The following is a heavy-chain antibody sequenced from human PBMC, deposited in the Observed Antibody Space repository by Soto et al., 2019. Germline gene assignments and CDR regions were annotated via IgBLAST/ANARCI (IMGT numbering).Heavy chain of an antibody. CDR3: AGFQSGYYGYSDS. Sequence: PGGSLRLSCAASGFTFSTYWMHWARQAPGKGLVWVSRINGDGRTTNYADSVKGRFTISRDNAKNTLYLQMNSLRAEDTAVYFCAGFQSGYYGYSDSWGQGTLVTVSS. CDR2: INGDGRTT. J-gene: IGHJ4*02. D-gene: IGHD3-3*01. V-gene: IGHV3-74*01. CDR1: GFTFSTYW.